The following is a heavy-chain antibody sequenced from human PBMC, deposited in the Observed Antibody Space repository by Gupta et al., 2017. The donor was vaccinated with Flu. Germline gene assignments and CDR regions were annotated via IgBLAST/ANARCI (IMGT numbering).Heavy chain of an antibody. CDR1: GGTFNTYA. J-gene: IGHJ6*02. CDR3: AREKNYDFWSNSGMDV. V-gene: IGHV1-69*06. D-gene: IGHD3-3*01. Sequence: QVRLVQSGAELKKPGSSLKVSCKAPGGTFNTYAISWVRQAPGQGLEWMGGVIPTYGTSNYAQKFQGRVTITADKSTSTAYMELNSLTSEDAAVYYCAREKNYDFWSNSGMDVWGQGTTVTVSS. CDR2: VIPTYGTS.